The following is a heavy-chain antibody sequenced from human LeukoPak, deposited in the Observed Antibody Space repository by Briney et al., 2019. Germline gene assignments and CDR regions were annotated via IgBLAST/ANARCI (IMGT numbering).Heavy chain of an antibody. CDR1: GYTFISYY. CDR2: INPSGGST. D-gene: IGHD1-26*01. Sequence: GASVKVSCKASGYTFISYYMHWVRQAPGQGLEWMGAINPSGGSTSYAQKFQGRVTITADTSTDTAYMEVSSLRSEDTAVYYCATAVGLTRSNSDFDYWGQGSQVTVSS. J-gene: IGHJ4*02. CDR3: ATAVGLTRSNSDFDY. V-gene: IGHV1-46*01.